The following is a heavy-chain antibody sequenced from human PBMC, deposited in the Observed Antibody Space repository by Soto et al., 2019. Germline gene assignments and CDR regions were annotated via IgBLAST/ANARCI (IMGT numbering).Heavy chain of an antibody. CDR3: ATSGLRRPHNPYRYYGLDV. CDR2: FIPMFGTS. Sequence: QVQLVQSGAEVKKPGSSVKVFCKASGGSFNNYVITWVRQAPGQGLEWLGGFIPMFGTSNYAEKFQGRVTITADKSTNTASMELSSLTSEDTAAYYCATSGLRRPHNPYRYYGLDVWGQGITVTVSS. V-gene: IGHV1-69*06. CDR1: GGSFNNYV. D-gene: IGHD1-1*01. J-gene: IGHJ6*02.